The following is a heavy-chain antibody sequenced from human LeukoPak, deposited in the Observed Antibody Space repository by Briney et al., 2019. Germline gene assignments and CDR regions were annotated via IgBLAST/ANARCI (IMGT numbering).Heavy chain of an antibody. V-gene: IGHV3-15*01. D-gene: IGHD3-10*01. J-gene: IGHJ4*02. CDR3: TTDLGLTMIRGVIVY. CDR1: GFTFTNAW. CDR2: IKSKGDGETI. Sequence: PGGARRLSCAASGFTFTNAWMSWLRQAPGKGLEWVGRIKSKGDGETIDNAAPVKGRFTMSRDDSKATLYLQMNSLKAEDTAVYYCTTDLGLTMIRGVIVYWGQGALVTVSS.